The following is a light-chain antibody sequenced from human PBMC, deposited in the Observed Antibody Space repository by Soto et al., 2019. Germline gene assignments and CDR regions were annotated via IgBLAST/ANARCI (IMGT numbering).Light chain of an antibody. CDR1: QSVSSSY. CDR3: QQYGSSPYT. Sequence: EIVLTQSPGTLSLSPGERATLSCRASQSVSSSYFAWYQQKPGQAPRLLIYGASSRATGIPDRFSGSGYGTAVTLTISRLEPEDVAVYYWQQYGSSPYTFGQGTKLEIK. V-gene: IGKV3-20*01. J-gene: IGKJ2*01. CDR2: GAS.